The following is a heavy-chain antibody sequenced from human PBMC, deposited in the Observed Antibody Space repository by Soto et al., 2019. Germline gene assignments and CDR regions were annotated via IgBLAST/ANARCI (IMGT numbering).Heavy chain of an antibody. J-gene: IGHJ6*02. CDR1: GFTFSDYA. Sequence: QVQLVESGGGVVQPGRSLRLSCAASGFTFSDYAMHWVRQPPGKGLEWVAIISSDGKNTYYGDSVKGRFTISRDDSTSTLSLQMNGLRPEDTAVYFCARVHCITELCSGLYFYYVLDVWGQGTTVTVSS. D-gene: IGHD2-21*01. CDR2: ISSDGKNT. CDR3: ARVHCITELCSGLYFYYVLDV. V-gene: IGHV3-30*01.